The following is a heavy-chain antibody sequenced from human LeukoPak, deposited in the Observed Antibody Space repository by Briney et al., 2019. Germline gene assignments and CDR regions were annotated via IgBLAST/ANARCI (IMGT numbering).Heavy chain of an antibody. D-gene: IGHD3-10*01. CDR2: ISSSSSYI. V-gene: IGHV3-21*01. CDR3: AKDGSYYGSGSLLN. J-gene: IGHJ4*02. Sequence: GGSLRLSCAASGFTFSSYSMNWVRQAPGKGLEWVSSISSSSSYIYYADSVKGRFTISRDNAKNSLYLQMNSLRAEDTAVYYCAKDGSYYGSGSLLNWGQGTLVAVSS. CDR1: GFTFSSYS.